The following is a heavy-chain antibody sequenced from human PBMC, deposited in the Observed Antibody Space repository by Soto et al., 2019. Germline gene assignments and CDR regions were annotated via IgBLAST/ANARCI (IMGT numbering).Heavy chain of an antibody. Sequence: QVQLVESGGGLVKPGGSLRLSCAVSGFTFSDYYMSWIRQAPGRGLEWVAYISSSRTYTKYADSVKGRFTISRDDAEKSLYLQMNSLRAEDTAVYFCAKDRDRGSWVADYWCQGTLGTVSS. CDR3: AKDRDRGSWVADY. V-gene: IGHV3-11*06. CDR2: ISSSRTYT. CDR1: GFTFSDYY. J-gene: IGHJ4*02. D-gene: IGHD2-15*01.